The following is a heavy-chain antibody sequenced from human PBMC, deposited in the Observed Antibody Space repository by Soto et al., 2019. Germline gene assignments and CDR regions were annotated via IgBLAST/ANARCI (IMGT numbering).Heavy chain of an antibody. V-gene: IGHV4-59*05. Sequence: SETLSVTCTVSGGSSSSYYWSWIRQPPGKGLEWIGSIYYSGSTYYNPSLKSRVTISVDTSKNQFSLKLSSVTAADTAVYYCARGLRWLQTYYFDYWGQGTLVTVSS. CDR1: GGSSSSYY. CDR2: IYYSGST. D-gene: IGHD5-12*01. J-gene: IGHJ4*02. CDR3: ARGLRWLQTYYFDY.